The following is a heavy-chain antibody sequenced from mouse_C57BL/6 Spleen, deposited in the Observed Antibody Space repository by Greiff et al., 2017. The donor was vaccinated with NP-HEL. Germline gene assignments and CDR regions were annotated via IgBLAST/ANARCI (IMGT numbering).Heavy chain of an antibody. CDR2: IDPYTGCT. Sequence: QVQLQQSGAELVRPGASVTLSCKASGYTFPVYVLHWVKQTPVPGLDCIGPIDPYTGCTASNQKFKGKAILTADKSSSTAYMELRSLTSEDSAVFYCTRAGYSNYVDDGGQGTTLTVSS. CDR3: TRAGYSNYVDD. D-gene: IGHD2-5*01. J-gene: IGHJ2*01. V-gene: IGHV1-15*01. CDR1: GYTFPVYV.